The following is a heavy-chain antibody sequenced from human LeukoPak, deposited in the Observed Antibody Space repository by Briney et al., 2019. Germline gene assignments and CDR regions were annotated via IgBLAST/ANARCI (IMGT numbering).Heavy chain of an antibody. CDR1: GYTFTGYY. D-gene: IGHD1-1*01. CDR2: INPNSGGT. Sequence: ASVKVSCKASGYTFTGYYMHWVRQAPGQGLEWMGWINPNSGGTNYAQKFQGRVTMTRDTSISTAYMELSRLRSDDTAVCYCARDSRWLQLHFDYWGQGTLVTVSS. J-gene: IGHJ4*02. CDR3: ARDSRWLQLHFDY. V-gene: IGHV1-2*02.